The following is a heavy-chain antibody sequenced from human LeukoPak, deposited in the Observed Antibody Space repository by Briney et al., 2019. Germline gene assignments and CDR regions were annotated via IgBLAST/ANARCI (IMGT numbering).Heavy chain of an antibody. D-gene: IGHD6-13*01. Sequence: PGGSLRLSCAASGFNLFSYNMNWVRQAPGKGLEWVSYISSSSSTIYYADSVKGRFTISRDNSKKTLYLQMNSLRAEDTAVYYCAKDYGSWPYYLDYWGQGTLVTVSS. V-gene: IGHV3-48*01. CDR1: GFNLFSYN. CDR3: AKDYGSWPYYLDY. CDR2: ISSSSSTI. J-gene: IGHJ4*02.